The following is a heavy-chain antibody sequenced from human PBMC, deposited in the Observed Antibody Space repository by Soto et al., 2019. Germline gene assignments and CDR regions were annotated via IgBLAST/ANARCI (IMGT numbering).Heavy chain of an antibody. CDR2: ISSSSSYI. CDR3: ARAHSIFSIVVVIQYFDY. J-gene: IGHJ4*02. D-gene: IGHD3-22*01. V-gene: IGHV3-21*01. Sequence: PGGSLRLSCAASGVTFSSYSMNWVRQAPGKGLEWVSSISSSSSYIYYADSVKGRFTISRDNAKNSLYLQMNSLRAEDTAVYYYARAHSIFSIVVVIQYFDYWGQGTLVTVSS. CDR1: GVTFSSYS.